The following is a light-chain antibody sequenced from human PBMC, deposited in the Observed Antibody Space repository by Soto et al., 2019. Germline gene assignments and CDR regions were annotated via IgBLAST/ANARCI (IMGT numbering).Light chain of an antibody. CDR2: RNN. J-gene: IGLJ1*01. Sequence: VLTQPPSASATPGQRVTISCFGSGSNIGNSFVYWYQQLPGTAPKLLIYRNNQRPSGVPDRFSGSKSGTSASLAISGLRSEDEADYYCAAWDDSLSGYVFGIGTKVTVL. V-gene: IGLV1-47*01. CDR3: AAWDDSLSGYV. CDR1: GSNIGNSF.